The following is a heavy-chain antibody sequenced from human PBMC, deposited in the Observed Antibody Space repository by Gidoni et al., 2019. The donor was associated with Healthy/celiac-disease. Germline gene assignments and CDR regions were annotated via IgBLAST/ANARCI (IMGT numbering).Heavy chain of an antibody. V-gene: IGHV3-33*01. J-gene: IGHJ5*02. D-gene: IGHD4-17*01. CDR1: GFTFSSYG. CDR2: IWYDGSNK. CDR3: ARDKAYGGPPEDWFDP. Sequence: QVQLVESGGGVVQPGRSLRLSCAASGFTFSSYGMHWVRQAPGKGLEWVAVIWYDGSNKYYADSVKGRFTISRDNSKNTLYLQMNSLRAEDTAVYYCARDKAYGGPPEDWFDPWGQGTLVTVSS.